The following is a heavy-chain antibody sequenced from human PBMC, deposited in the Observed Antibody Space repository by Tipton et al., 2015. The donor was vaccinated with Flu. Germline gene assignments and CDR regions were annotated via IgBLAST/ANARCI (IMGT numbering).Heavy chain of an antibody. CDR1: GGSISTYY. CDR3: ARARFWIGYPDY. J-gene: IGHJ4*02. Sequence: TLSLTCTVSGGSISTYYWGWIRQPPGKGLEWIGQVYYSGNTDHKPSLKSRVTISVDTSKNQFSLHLRSVTAADTAVYYCARARFWIGYPDYWGQGTLVTVSS. D-gene: IGHD3-3*01. CDR2: VYYSGNT. V-gene: IGHV4-59*01.